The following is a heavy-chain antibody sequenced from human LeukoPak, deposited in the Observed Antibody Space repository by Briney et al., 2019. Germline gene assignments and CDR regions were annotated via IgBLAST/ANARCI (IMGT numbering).Heavy chain of an antibody. CDR1: GFTFSSYS. V-gene: IGHV3-48*04. J-gene: IGHJ6*02. CDR2: ISSSSSTI. D-gene: IGHD6-19*01. Sequence: GGSLRLSCAASGFTFSSYSMNWVRQAPGKGLEWVSYISSSSSTIYYADSVKGRFTISRDNAKNSLYLQMNSLRAEDTAVYYCASSGWTYYYGMDVWGQGTTVTVSS. CDR3: ASSGWTYYYGMDV.